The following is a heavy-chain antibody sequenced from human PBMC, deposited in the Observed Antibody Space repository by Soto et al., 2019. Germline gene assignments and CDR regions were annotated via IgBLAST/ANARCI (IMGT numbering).Heavy chain of an antibody. J-gene: IGHJ3*02. Sequence: QVQLVQSGAEVKKPGSSVKVSCKASGGTFSSYAINWVRQAPGQGLEWRGGIIPVFGTANYAQKFQGRVTLTAVESTGTANMELRSLKFEDTAVYYCAREWAAGSDGVDIWGQGTMVRVSS. D-gene: IGHD6-13*01. CDR1: GGTFSSYA. CDR2: IIPVFGTA. CDR3: AREWAAGSDGVDI. V-gene: IGHV1-69*01.